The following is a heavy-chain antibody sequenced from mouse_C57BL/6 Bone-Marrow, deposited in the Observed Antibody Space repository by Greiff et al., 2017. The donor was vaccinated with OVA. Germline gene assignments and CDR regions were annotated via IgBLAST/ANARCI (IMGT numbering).Heavy chain of an antibody. CDR3: ANNIYYYGSSPYYYAMDY. CDR2: INPNYGTT. CDR1: GYSFTDYN. Sequence: VHVKQSGPELVKPGASVKISCKASGYSFTDYNMNWVKQSNGKSLEWIGVINPNYGTTSYNQKFKGKATLTVDQSSSTAYMQLNSLTSEDSAVYYCANNIYYYGSSPYYYAMDYWGQGTSVTVSS. D-gene: IGHD1-1*01. V-gene: IGHV1-39*01. J-gene: IGHJ4*01.